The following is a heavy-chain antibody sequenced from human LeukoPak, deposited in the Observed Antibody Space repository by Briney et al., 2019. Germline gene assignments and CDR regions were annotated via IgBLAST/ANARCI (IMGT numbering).Heavy chain of an antibody. CDR3: ARATRHDVVVFDF. V-gene: IGHV4-30-4*01. J-gene: IGHJ4*02. D-gene: IGHD2-21*01. CDR1: GDSVNSADYY. Sequence: SETLSLTCNVSGDSVNSADYYWSWIRQPPGKGLEWIAYIYYSGITYYSPSLKSRVNISVGKSKNQFSLRLSSVSAADTAVYCCARATRHDVVVFDFWGQGTLVTVSS. CDR2: IYYSGIT.